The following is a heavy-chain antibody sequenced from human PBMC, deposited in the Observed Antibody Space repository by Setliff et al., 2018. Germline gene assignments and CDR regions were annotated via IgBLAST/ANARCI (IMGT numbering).Heavy chain of an antibody. J-gene: IGHJ5*02. CDR2: VFVDGST. Sequence: SETLSLTCTVSGDSISTYYWSWIQRPAGKGLEWIGRVFVDGSTNYNPSLKSRVTMSVDTSKNQFSLKLTSVTAADTAIYYCARDTSSDWAAWFDPWSQGILVTVSS. V-gene: IGHV4-4*07. D-gene: IGHD3-22*01. CDR1: GDSISTYY. CDR3: ARDTSSDWAAWFDP.